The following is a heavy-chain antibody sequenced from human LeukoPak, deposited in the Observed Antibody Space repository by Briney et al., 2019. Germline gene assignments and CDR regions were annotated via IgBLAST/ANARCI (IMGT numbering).Heavy chain of an antibody. CDR2: MNPNNGDT. Sequence: ASVKVSCKASGYTFTSYAISWVRQAPAQGLEWMGWMNPNNGDTKCAQKFQGRLTITRDTPISTAYMELSRLKSDDTAVYYCARVNAGPDHWGQGTLVTVSS. J-gene: IGHJ4*02. CDR3: ARVNAGPDH. CDR1: GYTFTSYA. D-gene: IGHD2-2*01. V-gene: IGHV1-2*02.